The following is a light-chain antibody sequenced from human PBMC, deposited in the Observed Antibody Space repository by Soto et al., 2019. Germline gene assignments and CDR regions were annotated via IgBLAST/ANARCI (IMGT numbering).Light chain of an antibody. CDR3: SSYTSSSTYV. V-gene: IGLV2-14*01. Sequence: QSALTQPASVSGSHGQSITISCTGPSSDVGGYNYVSWDQQHQGKAPKLLIYEVCNLPSGFSNRFSGSKSGNTASLTISGLQAADEADYYCSSYTSSSTYVFGTGTKLTVL. CDR1: SSDVGGYNY. J-gene: IGLJ1*01. CDR2: EVC.